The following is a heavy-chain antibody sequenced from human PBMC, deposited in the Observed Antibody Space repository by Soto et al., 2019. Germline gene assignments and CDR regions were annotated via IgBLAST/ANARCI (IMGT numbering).Heavy chain of an antibody. Sequence: SETLSLTCTVSGGSISSYYWSWIQQPPGKGLEWIGYIYYSGSTNYNPSLKSRVTISVDTSKNQFSLKLSSVTAADTAVYYCARPRRRGSSSEAFDIWGQGTMVTVSS. CDR2: IYYSGST. V-gene: IGHV4-59*08. J-gene: IGHJ3*02. CDR1: GGSISSYY. CDR3: ARPRRRGSSSEAFDI. D-gene: IGHD3-16*01.